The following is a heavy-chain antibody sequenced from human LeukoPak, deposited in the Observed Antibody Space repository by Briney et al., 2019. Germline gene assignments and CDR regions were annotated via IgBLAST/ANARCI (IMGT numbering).Heavy chain of an antibody. CDR2: ISGSGGST. CDR3: AKGTSLWFGELLFYYYYYGMDV. D-gene: IGHD3-10*01. Sequence: GGSLRLSCAASGFTFSSYAMSWVRQAPGKGLEWVSAISGSGGSTYYADSVKGRFTISRDNSKNTLYLQMNSLRAEDTAVYYCAKGTSLWFGELLFYYYYYGMDVWGQGTTVTVSS. CDR1: GFTFSSYA. V-gene: IGHV3-23*01. J-gene: IGHJ6*02.